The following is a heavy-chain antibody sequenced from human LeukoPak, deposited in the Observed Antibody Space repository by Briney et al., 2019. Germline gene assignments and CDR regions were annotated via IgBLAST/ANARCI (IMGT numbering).Heavy chain of an antibody. J-gene: IGHJ6*03. V-gene: IGHV4-61*02. CDR2: IYTSGST. CDR3: ARDYSQYYYYYYMDV. Sequence: PSQTLSLTCTVSGGSISSGRYYWSWIRQPAGKGLEWIGRIYTSGSTNYNPSLKSRVTISVDTSKNQFSLKLSSVTAADTAVYYCARDYSQYYYYYYMDVWGKGTTVTVSS. CDR1: GGSISSGRYY. D-gene: IGHD2-15*01.